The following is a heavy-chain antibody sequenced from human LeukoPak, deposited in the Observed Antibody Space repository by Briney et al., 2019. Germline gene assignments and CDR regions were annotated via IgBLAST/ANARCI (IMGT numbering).Heavy chain of an antibody. Sequence: PGGALRLSCAASGFTFSSYAMSWGRQAPGKGLEWGSAISGSGGITYYADSVKGRFTISRDNSKNTLYLQMNSLRAEDTAVYYCAKLHYYDSSGYPYDAFDIWGQGTMVTVSS. V-gene: IGHV3-23*01. CDR2: ISGSGGIT. D-gene: IGHD3-22*01. J-gene: IGHJ3*02. CDR3: AKLHYYDSSGYPYDAFDI. CDR1: GFTFSSYA.